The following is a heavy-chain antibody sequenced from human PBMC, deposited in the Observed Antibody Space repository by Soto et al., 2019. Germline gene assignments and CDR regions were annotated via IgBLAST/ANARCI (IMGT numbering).Heavy chain of an antibody. Sequence: SETLSLTCTVSGGSISGYYWSWIRQPPGKGLEWIGYIYYSGSTNYNPSLKSRITISVATSKNQFSLKLSSVTAADTAVYYCARVPPSYGDYWFDPWGQGTLVTVSS. CDR2: IYYSGST. D-gene: IGHD4-17*01. V-gene: IGHV4-59*01. CDR1: GGSISGYY. CDR3: ARVPPSYGDYWFDP. J-gene: IGHJ5*02.